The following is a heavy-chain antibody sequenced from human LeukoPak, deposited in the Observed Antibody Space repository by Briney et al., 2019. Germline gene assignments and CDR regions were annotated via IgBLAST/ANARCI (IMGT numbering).Heavy chain of an antibody. J-gene: IGHJ4*02. CDR2: IYYSGST. CDR3: ARVVLLWFGPDY. CDR1: GGSISSSSYY. D-gene: IGHD3-10*01. Sequence: PSETLSLTCTVSGGSISSSSYYWGWIRQPPGKGLEWIGSIYYSGSTYYNPSLKSRVTISVDTSKNQFSLKLSSVTAADTAVYYCARVVLLWFGPDYWGQGTLVTVSS. V-gene: IGHV4-39*07.